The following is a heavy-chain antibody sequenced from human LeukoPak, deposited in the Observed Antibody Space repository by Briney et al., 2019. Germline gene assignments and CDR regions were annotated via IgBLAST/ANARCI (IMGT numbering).Heavy chain of an antibody. D-gene: IGHD3-3*01. CDR1: GGSFSSYY. J-gene: IGHJ4*02. CDR3: ARATSSGLTFDY. CDR2: IYYSGST. Sequence: SETLSLTCAVYGGSFSSYYWGWIRQPPGKGLEWIGSIYYSGSTYYNPSLKSRVTISVDTSKNQFSLKLSSVTAADTAVYYCARATSSGLTFDYWGQGTLVTVSS. V-gene: IGHV4-39*01.